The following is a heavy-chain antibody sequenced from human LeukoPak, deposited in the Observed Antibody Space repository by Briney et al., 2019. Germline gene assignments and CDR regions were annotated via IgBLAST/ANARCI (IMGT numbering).Heavy chain of an antibody. CDR1: GYTFTSYG. CDR2: ISAYNGNT. Sequence: ASVKVSCKASGYTFTSYGISWVRQAPGQGLEWMGWISAYNGNTNYAQKLQGRVTMTTDTSTSTAYMELRSLRSDDTAVYYCARDLGSSWKYNWFDPWGQGTLVTVSS. J-gene: IGHJ5*02. V-gene: IGHV1-18*01. CDR3: ARDLGSSWKYNWFDP. D-gene: IGHD6-13*01.